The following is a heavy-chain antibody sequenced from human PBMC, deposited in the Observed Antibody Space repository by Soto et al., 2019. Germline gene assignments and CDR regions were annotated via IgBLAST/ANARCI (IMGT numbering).Heavy chain of an antibody. V-gene: IGHV4-59*01. CDR3: ARDGGREDYYDSSGYYYNWFDP. D-gene: IGHD3-22*01. CDR2: IYYSGST. J-gene: IGHJ5*02. CDR1: GGSISSYY. Sequence: LSLTCTVSGGSISSYYWSWIRQPPGKGLEWIGYIYYSGSTNYNPSLKSRVTISVDTSKNQFSLKLSSVTAADTAVYYCARDGGREDYYDSSGYYYNWFDPWGQGTLVTVSS.